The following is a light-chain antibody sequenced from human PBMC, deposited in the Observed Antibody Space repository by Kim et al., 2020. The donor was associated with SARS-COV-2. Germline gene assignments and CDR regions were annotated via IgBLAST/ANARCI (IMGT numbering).Light chain of an antibody. V-gene: IGKV3-11*01. CDR3: QQRSNWHPIT. CDR1: QSVSSY. CDR2: DAS. Sequence: SPGERATLSCRASQSVSSYLAWYQQKPGQAPRLLIYDASTRATGIPARFSGSGSGTDFTLTISSLEPEDFAVYYCQQRSNWHPITFGQGTRLEIK. J-gene: IGKJ5*01.